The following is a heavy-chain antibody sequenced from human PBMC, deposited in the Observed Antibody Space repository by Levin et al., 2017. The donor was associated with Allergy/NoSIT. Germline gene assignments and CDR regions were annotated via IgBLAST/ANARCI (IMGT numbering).Heavy chain of an antibody. CDR2: IYYSGST. D-gene: IGHD5-18*01. CDR1: GGSISSYY. CDR3: ARGVDTAMVVFDP. V-gene: IGHV4-59*01. J-gene: IGHJ5*02. Sequence: GSLRLSCTVSGGSISSYYWSWIRQPPGKGLEWIGYIYYSGSTNYNPSLKSRVTISVDTSKNQFSLKLSSVTAADTAVYYCARGVDTAMVVFDPWGQGTLVTVSS.